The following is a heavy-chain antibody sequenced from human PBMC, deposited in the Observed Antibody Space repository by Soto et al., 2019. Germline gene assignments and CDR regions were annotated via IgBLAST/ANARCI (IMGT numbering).Heavy chain of an antibody. J-gene: IGHJ6*02. CDR2: ISAYNGNT. CDR3: ARVGGLEITTGNRDPYYYYGMDV. Sequence: GASVKVSCKASGYTFTSYGISWVRQAPEQGLEWMGWISAYNGNTNYAQKLQGRVTMTTDTSTSTAYMELRSLRSDDTAVYYCARVGGLEITTGNRDPYYYYGMDVWGQGTTVTVSS. CDR1: GYTFTSYG. D-gene: IGHD3-22*01. V-gene: IGHV1-18*01.